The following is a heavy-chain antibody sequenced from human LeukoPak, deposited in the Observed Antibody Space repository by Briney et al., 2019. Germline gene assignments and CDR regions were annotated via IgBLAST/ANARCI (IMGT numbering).Heavy chain of an antibody. CDR3: ARDGSITIFGVVTQHGMDV. Sequence: SVKVSCKASRGTFSSYAISWVRQAPGQGLEWMGRIIPIFGIANYAQKFQGRVTITADKSTSTAYMELSSLRSEDTAVYYCARDGSITIFGVVTQHGMDVWGQGTTVTVSS. D-gene: IGHD3-3*01. J-gene: IGHJ6*02. CDR2: IIPIFGIA. V-gene: IGHV1-69*04. CDR1: RGTFSSYA.